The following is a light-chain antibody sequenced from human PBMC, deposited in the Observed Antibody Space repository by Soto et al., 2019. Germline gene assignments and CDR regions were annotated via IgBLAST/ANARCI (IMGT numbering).Light chain of an antibody. CDR2: SAS. J-gene: IGKJ2*01. CDR3: QQSFSAPRT. CDR1: ETIIDY. Sequence: DLQMSQSPSSLSASVGDSVTITCRASETIIDYLNWYQQQPGEAPKLLNFSASSLHSGVPSRLRVSRSGTHVTLTISSLQPQDFATYFCQQSFSAPRTFGQGTKLQDK. V-gene: IGKV1-39*01.